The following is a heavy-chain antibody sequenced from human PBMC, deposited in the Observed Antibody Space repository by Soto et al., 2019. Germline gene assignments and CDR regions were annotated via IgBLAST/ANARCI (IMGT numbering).Heavy chain of an antibody. CDR2: ISAYNGNT. CDR3: ERDRGAWIQLDCFDP. D-gene: IGHD5-18*01. V-gene: IGHV1-18*01. CDR1: GYTFTSYA. Sequence: ASANVSSKASGYTFTSYAISSARQATEQGLERMEWISAYNGNTNYAQKLQGRVTMTTDTSTSTAYMELRSLRSDDTAVYYCERDRGAWIQLDCFDPWGQGTLVT. J-gene: IGHJ5*02.